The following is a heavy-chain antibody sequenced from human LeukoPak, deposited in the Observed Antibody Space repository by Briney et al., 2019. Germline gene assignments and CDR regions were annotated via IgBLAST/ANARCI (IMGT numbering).Heavy chain of an antibody. CDR1: GGTFSSYA. CDR2: IIPILGIA. D-gene: IGHD3-10*01. V-gene: IGHV1-69*04. J-gene: IGHJ4*02. Sequence: GASVKVSCKASGGTFSSYAISWVRQAPGQGLEWMGRIIPILGIANYAQKFQGRVTITADKSTSTAYMELSSLRSEDTAVYYCARDWVPYGSGSLYYFDYWGRGTLVTVSS. CDR3: ARDWVPYGSGSLYYFDY.